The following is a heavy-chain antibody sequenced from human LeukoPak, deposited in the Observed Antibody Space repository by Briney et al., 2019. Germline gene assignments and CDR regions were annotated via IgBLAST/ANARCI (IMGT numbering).Heavy chain of an antibody. V-gene: IGHV3-30*18. Sequence: GGSLRLSCAASGFTFSTYGMHWVRQAPGKGLEWVAVITSDGRNKYYAASVKGRFTISRDNSKNTLFLQMNSLRAEDTAVYYCAKTPVTNGWYYFDYWGQGTLVTVSS. CDR1: GFTFSTYG. D-gene: IGHD6-19*01. CDR2: ITSDGRNK. CDR3: AKTPVTNGWYYFDY. J-gene: IGHJ4*02.